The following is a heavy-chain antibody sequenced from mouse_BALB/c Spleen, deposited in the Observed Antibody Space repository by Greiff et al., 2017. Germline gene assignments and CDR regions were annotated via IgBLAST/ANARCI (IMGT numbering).Heavy chain of an antibody. Sequence: EVMLVESGPSLVKPSQTLSLTCSVTGDSITSGYWNWIRKFPGNKLEYMGYISYSGSTYYNPSLKSRISITRDTSKNQYYLQLNSVTTEDTATYYCARSLITTVGAMDYWGQGTSVTVSS. V-gene: IGHV3-8*02. CDR1: GDSITSGY. CDR2: ISYSGST. CDR3: ARSLITTVGAMDY. J-gene: IGHJ4*01. D-gene: IGHD1-1*01.